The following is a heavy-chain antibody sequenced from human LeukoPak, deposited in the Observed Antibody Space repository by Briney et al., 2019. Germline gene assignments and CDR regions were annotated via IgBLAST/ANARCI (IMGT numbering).Heavy chain of an antibody. CDR3: ARDLPTTMVRGVNSFDP. V-gene: IGHV1-2*02. J-gene: IGHJ5*02. CDR1: GYTFTGYY. D-gene: IGHD3-10*01. Sequence: ASVTVSCKASGYTFTGYYMHWVRQAPGQGPEWMGWINPNSGGTNYAQKFQGRVTMTRDTSISTAYMELSRLRSDDTAVYYCARDLPTTMVRGVNSFDPWGQGTLVTVSS. CDR2: INPNSGGT.